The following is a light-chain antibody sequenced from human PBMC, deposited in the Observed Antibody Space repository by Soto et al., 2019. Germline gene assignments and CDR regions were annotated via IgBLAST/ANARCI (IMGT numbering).Light chain of an antibody. CDR2: KAS. Sequence: DIQMTQSPSTLSASVGDRVTITCRASQSISSWLAWYQQKPGKAPKLLIYKASSLESGVPSRFSGSGSGTEFTLTISGLQPDDFATYYCHQYNSFTFGQGTKLEIK. J-gene: IGKJ2*01. CDR3: HQYNSFT. V-gene: IGKV1-5*03. CDR1: QSISSW.